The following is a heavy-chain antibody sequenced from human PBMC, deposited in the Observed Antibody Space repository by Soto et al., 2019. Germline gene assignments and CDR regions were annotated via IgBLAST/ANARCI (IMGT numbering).Heavy chain of an antibody. D-gene: IGHD6-19*01. V-gene: IGHV3-33*01. CDR1: GFTFSSYG. J-gene: IGHJ4*02. CDR3: ARGPVSSAWYFGGN. CDR2: IWSDGSDK. Sequence: QVQLVESGGGVVQPGRSLRLSCAASGFTFSSYGMHWVRQAPGKGLEWMAVIWSDGSDKYYADSVKGRFTISRDNSKNPLFLQMNSLSAEDTAVYFCARGPVSSAWYFGGNWGQGTLVTVSS.